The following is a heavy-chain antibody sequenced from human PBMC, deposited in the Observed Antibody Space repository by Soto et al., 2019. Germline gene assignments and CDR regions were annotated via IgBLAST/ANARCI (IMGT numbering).Heavy chain of an antibody. Sequence: GGSLRLSCAASGFTFSSYWMSWVRQAPGKGLEWVANIKQDGSEKYYVDSVKGRFTISRDNAKNSLYLQMNSLRAEDTAVYYCARGAKQLVLPYCYYMDVWGKGTTVTVSS. D-gene: IGHD6-6*01. CDR3: ARGAKQLVLPYCYYMDV. CDR1: GFTFSSYW. CDR2: IKQDGSEK. J-gene: IGHJ6*03. V-gene: IGHV3-7*01.